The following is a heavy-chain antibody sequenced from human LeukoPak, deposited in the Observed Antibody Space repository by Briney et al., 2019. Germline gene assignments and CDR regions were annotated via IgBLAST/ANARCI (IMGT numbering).Heavy chain of an antibody. CDR1: GGSFSGYY. Sequence: PSETLSLTCAVYGGSFSGYYWSWIRQPPGKGLEWIGEINHSGSTNYNPSLKSRVTISVDTSKNQFSLKLSSVTAADTAVYYCARAWELPNSAWFDPWGQGTLVTVSS. CDR3: ARAWELPNSAWFDP. CDR2: INHSGST. D-gene: IGHD1-26*01. J-gene: IGHJ5*02. V-gene: IGHV4-34*01.